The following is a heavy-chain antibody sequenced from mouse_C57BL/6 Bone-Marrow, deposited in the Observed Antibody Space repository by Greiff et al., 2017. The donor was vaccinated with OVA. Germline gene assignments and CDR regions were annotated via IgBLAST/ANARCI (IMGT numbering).Heavy chain of an antibody. D-gene: IGHD1-1*01. CDR3: AAYGSSFSFAY. CDR2: INPYNGGT. J-gene: IGHJ3*01. V-gene: IGHV1-19*01. Sequence: EVQLQQSGPVLVKPGASVKMSCKASGYTFTDYYMNWVKQSHGKSLEWIGVINPYNGGTSYNQKFKGKATLTVDKSSSTAYMELNSLTSEDSAVYYCAAYGSSFSFAYWGQGTLVTVSA. CDR1: GYTFTDYY.